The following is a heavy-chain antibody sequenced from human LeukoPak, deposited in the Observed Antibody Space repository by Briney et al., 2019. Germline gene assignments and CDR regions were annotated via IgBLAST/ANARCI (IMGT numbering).Heavy chain of an antibody. CDR2: IRYDGSNK. D-gene: IGHD3-10*01. V-gene: IGHV3-30*02. CDR3: AKDLSLRHYYGSGSYSTPWFDP. J-gene: IGHJ5*02. CDR1: GFTFSSYG. Sequence: PGGSLRLSCAASGFTFSSYGMHWVRQAPGKGLGWVAFIRYDGSNKYYADSVKGRFTISRDNSKNTLYLQMNSLRAEDTAVYYCAKDLSLRHYYGSGSYSTPWFDPWGQGTLVTVSS.